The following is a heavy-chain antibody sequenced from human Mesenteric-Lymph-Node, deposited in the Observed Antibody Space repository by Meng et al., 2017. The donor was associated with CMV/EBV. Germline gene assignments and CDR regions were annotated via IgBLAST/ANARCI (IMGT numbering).Heavy chain of an antibody. D-gene: IGHD6-13*01. CDR1: GGTFSSYA. CDR3: ARSISAAGAFDY. V-gene: IGHV1-69*01. J-gene: IGHJ4*02. CDR2: IIPVFGTV. Sequence: CKASGGTFSSYAITWVRQAPGQGLECVGEIIPVFGTVNYAQKFQGRVTITADESTSTAYMELSSLRSEDTAIYYCARSISAAGAFDYWGQGTLVTVSS.